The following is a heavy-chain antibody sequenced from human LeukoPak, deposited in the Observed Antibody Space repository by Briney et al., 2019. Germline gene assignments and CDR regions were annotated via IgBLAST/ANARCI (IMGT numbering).Heavy chain of an antibody. CDR1: GGSISSGGYY. D-gene: IGHD3-3*01. Sequence: TLSLTWTVSGGSISSGGYYWSWIRQPPGKGLEWIGYIYHSGSTYYNPSLKSRVTISVDRSKNQFSLKLSSVTAADTAVYYCARGFPVDYWGQGTLVTVSS. V-gene: IGHV4-30-2*01. J-gene: IGHJ4*02. CDR3: ARGFPVDY. CDR2: IYHSGST.